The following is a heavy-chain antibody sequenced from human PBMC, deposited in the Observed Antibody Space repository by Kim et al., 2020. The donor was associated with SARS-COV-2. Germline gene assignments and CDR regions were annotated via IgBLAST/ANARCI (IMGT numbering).Heavy chain of an antibody. CDR3: ARATSGYYFHSAFDI. J-gene: IGHJ3*02. V-gene: IGHV4-34*01. D-gene: IGHD3-22*01. CDR1: GGSFSGYY. CDR2: INHSGST. Sequence: SETLSLTCAVYGGSFSGYYWSWIRQPPGKGLEWIGEINHSGSTNYNPSLKSRVTISVDTSKNQFSLKLSSVTAADTAVYYCARATSGYYFHSAFDIWGQG.